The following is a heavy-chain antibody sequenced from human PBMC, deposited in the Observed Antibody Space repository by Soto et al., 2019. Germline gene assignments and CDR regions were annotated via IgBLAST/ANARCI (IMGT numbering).Heavy chain of an antibody. CDR3: ASSARGSYGDYS. Sequence: EAHLVESGGGLVQPGGSLRLSCAASGFTFSNYWIHWVRQAPGKGLAWVSRLNSDGSSTNYADSVKGRFTISRDNAKNTVYLQMNSLRAEDTAMFYCASSARGSYGDYSWGQGTLVTVSP. D-gene: IGHD4-17*01. J-gene: IGHJ4*02. V-gene: IGHV3-74*01. CDR2: LNSDGSST. CDR1: GFTFSNYW.